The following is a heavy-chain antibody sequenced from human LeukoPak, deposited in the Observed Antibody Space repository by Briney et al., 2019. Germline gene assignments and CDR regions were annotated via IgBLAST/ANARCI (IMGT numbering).Heavy chain of an antibody. V-gene: IGHV4-39*07. CDR1: GGSISTSNYY. Sequence: SETLSLTCTVAGGSISTSNYYWGWIRQPPGKGLEWIGNIFYSVSTNYNPSLKSRVTISVDTSKNQFSLKLSSVTAADTAVYYCARDWGYHYYGSGSYYNWFDPWGQGTLVTVSS. CDR3: ARDWGYHYYGSGSYYNWFDP. CDR2: IFYSVST. D-gene: IGHD3-10*01. J-gene: IGHJ5*02.